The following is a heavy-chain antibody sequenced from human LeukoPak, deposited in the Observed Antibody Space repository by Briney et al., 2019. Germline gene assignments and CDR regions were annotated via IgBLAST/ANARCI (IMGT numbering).Heavy chain of an antibody. CDR1: GFTLSSYW. V-gene: IGHV3-7*01. D-gene: IGHD3-22*01. J-gene: IGHJ5*02. CDR3: ARVNSDSSGYPNWFDP. Sequence: GGSLRLSCAASGFTLSSYWMSWVRQAPGKGLEWVANIKQDGSEKYYVDSVKGRFTISRDNAKNSLYLQMNSLRAEDTAVYYCARVNSDSSGYPNWFDPWGQGTLVTVSS. CDR2: IKQDGSEK.